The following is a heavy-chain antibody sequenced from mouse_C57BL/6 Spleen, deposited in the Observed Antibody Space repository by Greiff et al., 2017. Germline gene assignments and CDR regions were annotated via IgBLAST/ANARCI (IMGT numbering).Heavy chain of an antibody. Sequence: DVQLVESGGGLVQPGGSLKLSCAASGFTFSDYGMAWVRQAPRKGPEWVAFISNLAYSIYYADTVTGRITISRENAKNTLYLEMSSLRSEDTAMYYCARQAPDGYYDDWGQGTTLTVSS. CDR3: ARQAPDGYYDD. V-gene: IGHV5-15*01. CDR1: GFTFSDYG. CDR2: ISNLAYSI. D-gene: IGHD2-3*01. J-gene: IGHJ2*01.